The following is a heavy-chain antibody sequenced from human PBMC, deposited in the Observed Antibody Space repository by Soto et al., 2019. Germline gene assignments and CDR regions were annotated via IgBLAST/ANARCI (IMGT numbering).Heavy chain of an antibody. V-gene: IGHV4-39*07. CDR1: GGPISSSSYY. D-gene: IGHD6-6*01. J-gene: IGHJ4*02. Sequence: SETLSLTCTVSGGPISSSSYYWGWIRQPPGKGLEWIGSINYSGSTYYSSSLKSRVTISVDTSKNQFSLKLSSVTAADTAVYYCARGERPTHFDYWGQGTLVTVSS. CDR2: INYSGST. CDR3: ARGERPTHFDY.